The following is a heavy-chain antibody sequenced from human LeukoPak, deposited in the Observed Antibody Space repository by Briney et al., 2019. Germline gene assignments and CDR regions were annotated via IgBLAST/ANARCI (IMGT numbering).Heavy chain of an antibody. CDR1: GYTFTNYV. D-gene: IGHD2-15*01. Sequence: ASVKVSCKASGYTFTNYVMRWVRQAPGQRLEWMGWSNGGNGNTKYSQKFQGRVTITRDTSASTAYMELSSLRSEDTAVYYCARDPLFCSGGSCIPYYYGLDVWGKGTTVTVSS. J-gene: IGHJ6*04. V-gene: IGHV1-3*01. CDR3: ARDPLFCSGGSCIPYYYGLDV. CDR2: SNGGNGNT.